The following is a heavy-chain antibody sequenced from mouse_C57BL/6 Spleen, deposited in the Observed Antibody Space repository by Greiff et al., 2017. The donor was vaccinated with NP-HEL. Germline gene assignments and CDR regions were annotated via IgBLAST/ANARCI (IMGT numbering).Heavy chain of an antibody. Sequence: VQLKQSGPELVKPGASVKIPCKASGYTFTDYNMDWVKQSHGKSLEWIGDINPNNGGTIYNQKFKGKATLTVDKSSSTAYMELRSLTSEDTAVYYCARSSIYYDYDWFAYWGQGTLVTVSA. CDR1: GYTFTDYN. D-gene: IGHD2-4*01. CDR2: INPNNGGT. CDR3: ARSSIYYDYDWFAY. J-gene: IGHJ3*01. V-gene: IGHV1-18*01.